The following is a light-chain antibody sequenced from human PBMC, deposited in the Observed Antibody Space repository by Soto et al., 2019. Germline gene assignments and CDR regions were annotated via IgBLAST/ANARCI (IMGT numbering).Light chain of an antibody. CDR3: ASWDDSLSGYV. V-gene: IGLV1-47*01. J-gene: IGLJ1*01. CDR2: MND. Sequence: QSVLTQPPSASGNPGQRLTISCSGSTSNILRNYVYWYRQFPGTAPRLLISMNDQRPSGGPDRFSGSKSGTWASLVISGLRSEDEADYYCASWDDSLSGYVFGTGTKVTVL. CDR1: TSNILRNY.